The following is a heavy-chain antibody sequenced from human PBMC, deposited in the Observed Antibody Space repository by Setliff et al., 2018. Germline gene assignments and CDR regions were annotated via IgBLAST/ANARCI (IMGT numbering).Heavy chain of an antibody. CDR2: INKDGDGT. D-gene: IGHD3-9*01. J-gene: IGHJ6*02. V-gene: IGHV3-74*01. Sequence: GGSLRLSCAASGFSFNNYWMYWVRQVPGKGLVWVSGINKDGDGTRYADSVRGRFTISRDNSKNTLYLQMNSLRAEDTAVYYCAKHGAYNDFLTGYNFYYDMDVWGQGTTVTVSS. CDR1: GFSFNNYW. CDR3: AKHGAYNDFLTGYNFYYDMDV.